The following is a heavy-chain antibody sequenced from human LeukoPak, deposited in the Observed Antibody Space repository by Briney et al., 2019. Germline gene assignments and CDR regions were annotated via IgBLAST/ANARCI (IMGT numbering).Heavy chain of an antibody. V-gene: IGHV4-34*01. Sequence: SETLSLTCAVYGGSFSGYYWSWIRKPPGKGLEWIGEINHSGSTNYNPSLKSRVTISVDTSKNQFSLKLSSVTAADTAVYYCARVDTREYYFDYWGQGTLVTVSS. CDR3: ARVDTREYYFDY. CDR2: INHSGST. CDR1: GGSFSGYY. D-gene: IGHD5-18*01. J-gene: IGHJ4*02.